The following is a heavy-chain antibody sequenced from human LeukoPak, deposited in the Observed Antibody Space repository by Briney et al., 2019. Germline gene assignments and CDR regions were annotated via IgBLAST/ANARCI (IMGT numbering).Heavy chain of an antibody. CDR1: GGSISSYY. J-gene: IGHJ6*03. CDR3: ARGGIFRLYHYYYMDV. Sequence: SETLSLTCTVSGGSISSYYWSWIRQPPGKGLEWIGFFYYSGSTNYNPSLKSRVTISVDTSKNQFSLMLRSVTAADTAVYYCARGGIFRLYHYYYMDVWGKGTTVTVSS. CDR2: FYYSGST. V-gene: IGHV4-59*12. D-gene: IGHD3-9*01.